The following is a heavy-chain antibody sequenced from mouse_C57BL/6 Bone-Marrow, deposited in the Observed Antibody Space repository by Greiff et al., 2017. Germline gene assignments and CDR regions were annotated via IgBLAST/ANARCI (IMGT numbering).Heavy chain of an antibody. CDR3: ARENYASYWYFDV. Sequence: EVKLMESGGGLVKPGGSLKLSCAASGFTFSSYAMSWVRQTPEKRLEWVATISDGGSYTYYPDNVKGRFTISRDNAKNNLYLQMSHLKSEDTAMYYCARENYASYWYFDVWGTGTTVTVSS. D-gene: IGHD6-1*01. J-gene: IGHJ1*03. CDR2: ISDGGSYT. V-gene: IGHV5-4*01. CDR1: GFTFSSYA.